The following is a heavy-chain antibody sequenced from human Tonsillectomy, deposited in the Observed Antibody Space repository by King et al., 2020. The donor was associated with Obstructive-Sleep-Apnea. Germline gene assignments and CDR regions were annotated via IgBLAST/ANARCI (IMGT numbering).Heavy chain of an antibody. CDR2: ISWNSGNL. J-gene: IGHJ4*02. CDR3: AKDMGFDTGGGFDY. V-gene: IGHV3-9*01. Sequence: VQLVGSGGGLVQPGRSLRLSCAASGFNLDDYSMQWGRQGPGTGLEWVSGISWNSGNLGYADSVKGRFTITRENAKKSLYLQMNSLRDEDTALYYCAKDMGFDTGGGFDYWGQGALVTVFS. D-gene: IGHD1-26*01. CDR1: GFNLDDYS.